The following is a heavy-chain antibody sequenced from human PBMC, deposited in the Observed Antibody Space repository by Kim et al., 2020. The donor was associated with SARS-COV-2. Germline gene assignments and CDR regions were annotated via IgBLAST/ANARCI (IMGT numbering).Heavy chain of an antibody. D-gene: IGHD6-19*01. CDR1: GFTFSDYY. CDR3: AKVRGSNSRWYELEVNY. Sequence: GGSLRLSCAASGFTFSDYYMSWIRQAPGKGLEWVSYISSSASTIYYADSVKGRFTFSRDNGKNSLYLQMSSLRAEDTSVSYCAKVRGSNSRWYELEVNYCGQETLVTVSS. J-gene: IGHJ4*02. V-gene: IGHV3-11*04. CDR2: ISSSASTI.